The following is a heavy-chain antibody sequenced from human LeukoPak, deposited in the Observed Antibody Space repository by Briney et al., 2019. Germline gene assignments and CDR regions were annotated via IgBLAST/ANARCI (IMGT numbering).Heavy chain of an antibody. Sequence: ASVKVSCKASGYTFTGYYMHWVRQAPGQGLEWMGWINPNSGGTNYAQKFQGRVTMTRDTSISTAYMELSRLRSDDTAVYYCARDILVRGVTPDFYDYWGQGTLVTVSS. CDR3: ARDILVRGVTPDFYDY. CDR1: GYTFTGYY. V-gene: IGHV1-2*02. D-gene: IGHD3-10*01. CDR2: INPNSGGT. J-gene: IGHJ4*02.